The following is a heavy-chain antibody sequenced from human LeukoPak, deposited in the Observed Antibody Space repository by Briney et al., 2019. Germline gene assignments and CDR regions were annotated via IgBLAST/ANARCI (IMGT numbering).Heavy chain of an antibody. CDR3: ARDGGWYFDY. D-gene: IGHD6-19*01. CDR1: GFTFSSYE. Sequence: GGSLRLSCAASGFTFSSYEMNWVRQAPGKGLEWVSYISSSGSTIYYADSVKGRFTISRDNAKNSLYLQVNSLRPEDTAVYYCARDGGWYFDYWGQGTLVTVSS. V-gene: IGHV3-48*03. CDR2: ISSSGSTI. J-gene: IGHJ4*02.